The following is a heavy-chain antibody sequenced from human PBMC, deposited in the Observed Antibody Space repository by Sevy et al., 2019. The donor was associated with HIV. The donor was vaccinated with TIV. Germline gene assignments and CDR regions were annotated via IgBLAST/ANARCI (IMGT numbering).Heavy chain of an antibody. D-gene: IGHD3-22*01. V-gene: IGHV3-74*01. CDR1: GFTFSSYW. CDR3: ARGPPLYYYDSSGYYDY. J-gene: IGHJ4*02. Sequence: GGSLRRSCAASGFTFSSYWMHWVRQAPGKGLVWVSRINSDGSSTSYADSVKGRFTISRDNAKNTLYLQMNSLRAEDTAVYYCARGPPLYYYDSSGYYDYWGQGTLVTVSS. CDR2: INSDGSST.